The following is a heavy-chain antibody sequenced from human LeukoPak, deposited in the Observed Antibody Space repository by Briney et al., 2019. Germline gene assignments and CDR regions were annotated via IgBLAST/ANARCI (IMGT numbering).Heavy chain of an antibody. CDR1: GFTFTTYA. J-gene: IGHJ5*02. D-gene: IGHD6-19*01. V-gene: IGHV3-23*01. CDR3: AKTVAGTLNWFDP. CDR2: ISGSGAGT. Sequence: GGSLRLSCAASGFTFTTYAMTWVRQAPGKGLEWVSVISGSGAGTYYADSVKGRFTISRNNSKNTLYLQMSSLRAEDTAVYYCAKTVAGTLNWFDPWGQGTLVTVSS.